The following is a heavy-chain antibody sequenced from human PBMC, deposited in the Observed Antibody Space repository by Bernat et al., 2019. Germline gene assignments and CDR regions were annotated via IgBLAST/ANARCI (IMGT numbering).Heavy chain of an antibody. J-gene: IGHJ4*02. D-gene: IGHD3-10*01. Sequence: QVQLQESGPGLVKPSQTLSLTCTVSGGSISSGDYYWSWIRQPPGKGLEWIGYIYNRGSTYYNPSLKSRVTISVDTSKNQFSLNLSSVTAADTAVYYCARDLGLTSSGGIGFDYWGQGTLVTVSS. CDR1: GGSISSGDYY. V-gene: IGHV4-30-4*01. CDR2: IYNRGST. CDR3: ARDLGLTSSGGIGFDY.